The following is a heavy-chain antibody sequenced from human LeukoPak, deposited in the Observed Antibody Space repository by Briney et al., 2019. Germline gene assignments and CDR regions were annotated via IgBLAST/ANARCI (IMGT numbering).Heavy chain of an antibody. D-gene: IGHD3-22*01. Sequence: SETLSLTCTVSGGSISSGSYYWSWIRQPAGKGLEWIGRIYTSGSTSYNPSLKSRVTISVDTSKNQFSLKPSSVTAADTAVYYCASSHYDSSGFDYWGQGTLVTVSS. CDR1: GGSISSGSYY. CDR2: IYTSGST. CDR3: ASSHYDSSGFDY. J-gene: IGHJ4*02. V-gene: IGHV4-61*02.